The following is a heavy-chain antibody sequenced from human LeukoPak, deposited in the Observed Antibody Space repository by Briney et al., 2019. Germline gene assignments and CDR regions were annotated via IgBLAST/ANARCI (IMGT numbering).Heavy chain of an antibody. D-gene: IGHD1-14*01. V-gene: IGHV1-2*02. J-gene: IGHJ4*02. CDR3: ARGAIGVPDPAGAFDY. Sequence: ASVKVSCKASGYTFTDYYINWVRQAPGQGLEWMGWINPNSGDTNYAQKFQGRVTMTRDTSISTAYMELSRLRSDDTAVYYCARGAIGVPDPAGAFDYWGQGTLVTVSS. CDR2: INPNSGDT. CDR1: GYTFTDYY.